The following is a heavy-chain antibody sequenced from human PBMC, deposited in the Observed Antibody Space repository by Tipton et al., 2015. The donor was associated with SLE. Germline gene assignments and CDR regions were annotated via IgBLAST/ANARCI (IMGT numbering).Heavy chain of an antibody. CDR3: ARDGTGDKRGFDAFDI. J-gene: IGHJ3*02. D-gene: IGHD7-27*01. V-gene: IGHV1-18*01. CDR2: ISAYNGNT. CDR1: GYTFTSYG. Sequence: QLVQSGAEVKKPGASVKVSCKASGYTFTSYGISWVRQAPGHGLEWMGWISAYNGNTNYAQKLQGRVTMTTDTSTSTAYMALRSLRSDDTAVYYCARDGTGDKRGFDAFDIWGQGTMVTVSS.